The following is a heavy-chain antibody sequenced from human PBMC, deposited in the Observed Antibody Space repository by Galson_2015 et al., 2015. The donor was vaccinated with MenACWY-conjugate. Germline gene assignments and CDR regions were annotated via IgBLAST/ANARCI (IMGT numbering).Heavy chain of an antibody. V-gene: IGHV3-21*01. CDR1: GFRFSDYD. CDR2: ISSGSSYI. Sequence: SLRLSCAVSGFRFSDYDLNWVRQAPGKGLECVSSISSGSSYIHYADSVKGRFTISRDNAKNSLFLQMNSLRDEDTAVYYCARVAGNERDYGDFDLWGRGTLVAVSS. CDR3: ARVAGNERDYGDFDL. J-gene: IGHJ2*01. D-gene: IGHD3-16*01.